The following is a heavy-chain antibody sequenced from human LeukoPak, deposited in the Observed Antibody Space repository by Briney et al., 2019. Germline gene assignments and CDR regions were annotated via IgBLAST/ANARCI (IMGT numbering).Heavy chain of an antibody. CDR3: ARELKEGYSSGWYPFDY. CDR1: GFTFSSYW. Sequence: GGSLRLSCAASGFTFSSYWMSWVRQAPGKGLEWVANIKQDGGEKYYVDSVKGRFTISRDNAKNSLYLQMNSLRAEDTAVYYCARELKEGYSSGWYPFDYWGQGTLVTVSS. V-gene: IGHV3-7*01. D-gene: IGHD6-19*01. J-gene: IGHJ4*02. CDR2: IKQDGGEK.